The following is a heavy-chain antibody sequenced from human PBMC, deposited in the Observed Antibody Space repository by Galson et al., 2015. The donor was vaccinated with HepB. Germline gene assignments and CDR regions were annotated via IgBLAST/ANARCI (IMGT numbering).Heavy chain of an antibody. J-gene: IGHJ3*02. CDR3: AHRLLGGNPLAFDI. V-gene: IGHV2-5*01. CDR2: IYWNDDN. D-gene: IGHD4-23*01. Sequence: PALVKPTQTLTLTCTFSGFSLSTSGVGVGWIRPPPGKALEWLALIYWNDDNPYSPPLKSRLIITKDTSKNQVVLTMTNMDPVDTATYYCAHRLLGGNPLAFDIWGQGTMVTASS. CDR1: GFSLSTSGVG.